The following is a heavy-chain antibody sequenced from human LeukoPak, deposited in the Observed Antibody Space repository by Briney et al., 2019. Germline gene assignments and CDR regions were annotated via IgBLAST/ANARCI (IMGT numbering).Heavy chain of an antibody. CDR2: IIPIFGTA. J-gene: IGHJ3*02. CDR1: GGTFSSYA. CDR3: ARTAGEYDSSGYYYETHKTRGAFDI. D-gene: IGHD3-22*01. Sequence: SVKVSCKASGGTFSSYAISWVRQAPGQGLEWMGGIIPIFGTANYAQKFQGRVTITTDESTSTAYMELSSLRSEDTAVYYCARTAGEYDSSGYYYETHKTRGAFDIWGQGTMVTVSS. V-gene: IGHV1-69*05.